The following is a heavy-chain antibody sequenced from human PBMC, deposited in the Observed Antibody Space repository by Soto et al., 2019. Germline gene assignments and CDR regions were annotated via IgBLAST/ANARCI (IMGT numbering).Heavy chain of an antibody. CDR3: GRGVRVSNWSRGWFDP. CDR2: IYHTGTT. V-gene: IGHV4-4*02. Sequence: SETLSLTCTTSGGSISTSNWWSWVRQPPGKGLEWIGEIYHTGTTNYNPSLKNRVTLSVDTSNNHFSLNLSSVTAADTAIYYCGRGVRVSNWSRGWFDPWGQGTLVTVSS. J-gene: IGHJ5*02. D-gene: IGHD3-10*01. CDR1: GGSISTSNW.